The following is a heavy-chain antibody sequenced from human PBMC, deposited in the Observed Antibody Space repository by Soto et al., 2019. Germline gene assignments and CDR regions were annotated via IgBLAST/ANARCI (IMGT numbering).Heavy chain of an antibody. CDR3: AGDNGFHHY. D-gene: IGHD2-8*01. Sequence: HVQLQESGPGLVKPSETLSLTCTVSGDSITGYYWAWIRQPPGKGLEWIGNVYYSGSTNYNPSLKSRVTMSVDTSKSRFSLKLGSVTAADTAVYYCAGDNGFHHYWGQGTLVTVSS. CDR1: GDSITGYY. V-gene: IGHV4-59*01. CDR2: VYYSGST. J-gene: IGHJ4*02.